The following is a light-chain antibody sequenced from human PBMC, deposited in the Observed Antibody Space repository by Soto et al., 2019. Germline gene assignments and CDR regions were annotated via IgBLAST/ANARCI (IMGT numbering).Light chain of an antibody. CDR2: AAS. J-gene: IGKJ3*01. Sequence: DIQMTQSPSSLSASVGDRVTITCRAGQNIFNLLNWYQQKPGKAPELLIYAASSLQTGVPSRFSGSGSGTDFTLTISNLQSEDFATYFCQQSYSTPFTFGPGTRVDMK. CDR1: QNIFNL. CDR3: QQSYSTPFT. V-gene: IGKV1-39*01.